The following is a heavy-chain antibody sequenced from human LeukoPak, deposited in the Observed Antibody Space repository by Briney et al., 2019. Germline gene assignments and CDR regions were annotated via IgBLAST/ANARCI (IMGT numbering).Heavy chain of an antibody. CDR1: GFTISENC. V-gene: IGHV3-66*01. CDR3: ARAPRELGSYFYFDC. CDR2: IYSGGST. D-gene: IGHD1-26*01. J-gene: IGHJ4*02. Sequence: GGSLRLSCAASGFTISENCMAWVRQAPGKGLEWVSVIYSGGSTYRVDSVKGRFTISRDDSKNTLFLQMNSLGAEDTAVYYCARAPRELGSYFYFDCWGQGVLVTVSS.